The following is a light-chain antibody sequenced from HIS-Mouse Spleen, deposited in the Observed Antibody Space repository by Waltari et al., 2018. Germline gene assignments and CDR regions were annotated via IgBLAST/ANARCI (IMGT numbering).Light chain of an antibody. CDR1: KLGDKY. V-gene: IGLV3-1*01. Sequence: SYELTQPPSVSVSPGQPARITCSGDKLGDKYACCYPQKPGQSPVLVIDQDSKRPSGIPARFSGSNSGNTATLTISGTQAMDEADYYCQAWDSSTNVVFGGGTKLTVL. CDR3: QAWDSSTNVV. CDR2: QDS. J-gene: IGLJ2*01.